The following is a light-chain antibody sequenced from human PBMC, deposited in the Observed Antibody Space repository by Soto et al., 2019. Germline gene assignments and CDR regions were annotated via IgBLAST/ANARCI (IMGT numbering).Light chain of an antibody. CDR1: QSVARSS. V-gene: IGKV3-20*01. CDR2: GAS. J-gene: IGKJ1*01. CDR3: QQYGSSPRT. Sequence: EIVLTQSPGTLSLSPGERATLSCRASQSVARSSLTWYQQKPGQAPRVLFYGASNRATGIPDRFSGSGSGTDFPLTISRLEPEDFAVYYCQQYGSSPRTFGQGTKVEIK.